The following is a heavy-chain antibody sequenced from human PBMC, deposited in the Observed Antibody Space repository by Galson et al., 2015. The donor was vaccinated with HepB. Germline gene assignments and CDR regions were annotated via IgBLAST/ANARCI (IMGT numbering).Heavy chain of an antibody. D-gene: IGHD4-17*01. CDR3: ARDYGMTTRNCFDP. J-gene: IGHJ5*02. CDR2: INAHNGNT. CDR1: GYTFNSYG. V-gene: IGHV1-18*01. Sequence: SVKVSCKASGYTFNSYGIIWVRQAPGQGLEWMGWINAHNGNTKFAQKLQGRVTLTTDTSTNTAYMELRSLRSDDTAIYYCARDYGMTTRNCFDPWGQGTLVTVSS.